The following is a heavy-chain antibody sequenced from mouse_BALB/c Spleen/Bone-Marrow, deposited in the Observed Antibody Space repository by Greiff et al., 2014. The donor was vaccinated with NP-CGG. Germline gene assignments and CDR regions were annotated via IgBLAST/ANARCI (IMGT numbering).Heavy chain of an antibody. CDR2: IRRESNNYAT. CDR3: VGYPFAY. Sequence: VQLKESGGGLVQPKGSLRLSCAAPGSTFNANAMNWVRQAPGKGLEWVARIRRESNNYATYYADSVKDRFTISRDDSQSMLYLQMNNLKTEDTAMYYCVGYPFAYWGQGTLVTVSA. CDR1: GSTFNANA. J-gene: IGHJ3*01. D-gene: IGHD2-2*01. V-gene: IGHV10S3*01.